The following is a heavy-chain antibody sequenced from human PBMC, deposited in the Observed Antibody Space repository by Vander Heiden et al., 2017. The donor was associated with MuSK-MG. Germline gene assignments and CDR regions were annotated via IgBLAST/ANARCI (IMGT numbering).Heavy chain of an antibody. CDR3: ARGEQDFDWVFEY. CDR1: GLTFSNSS. J-gene: IGHJ4*02. V-gene: IGHV3-21*06. Sequence: EVQLVASGGGRVKPGGSLRLSCVASGLTFSNSSMTWFRQAPGRGLQWVSSISRGGNNTYYPGSLKGRFSMSRDNAKASVFLQMDRLRVEDTAVYYCARGEQDFDWVFEYWGQGILVTVS. CDR2: ISRGGNNT. D-gene: IGHD3-9*01.